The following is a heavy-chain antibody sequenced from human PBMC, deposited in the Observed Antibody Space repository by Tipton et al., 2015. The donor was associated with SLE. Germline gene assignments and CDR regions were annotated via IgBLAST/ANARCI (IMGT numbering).Heavy chain of an antibody. Sequence: EASGFTFSSYAMHWVRQAPGKGLEWVAVISYDGSNKYYADSVKGRFTISRDNSKNTLYLQMNSLRAEDTAVYYCARVTHAGAFDIWGQGTMVTVSS. J-gene: IGHJ3*02. CDR2: ISYDGSNK. CDR3: ARVTHAGAFDI. V-gene: IGHV3-30*04. D-gene: IGHD4-23*01. CDR1: GFTFSSYA.